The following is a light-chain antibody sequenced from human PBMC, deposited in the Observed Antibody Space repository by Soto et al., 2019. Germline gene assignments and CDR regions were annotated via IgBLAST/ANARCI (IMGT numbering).Light chain of an antibody. CDR2: EVR. J-gene: IGLJ1*01. CDR3: SSYTTSSTRV. CDR1: SSDVGAYDF. V-gene: IGLV2-14*03. Sequence: QSALTQPASVSGSPGQSITISCTGTSSDVGAYDFVSWYQQHPDKAPKLMIYEVRNRPSGVSNRFSGSKSVNTATLTISGLQAEDEADYYCSSYTTSSTRVFVTGTKLTVL.